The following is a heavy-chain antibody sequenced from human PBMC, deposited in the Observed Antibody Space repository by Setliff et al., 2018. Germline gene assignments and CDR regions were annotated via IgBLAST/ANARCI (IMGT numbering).Heavy chain of an antibody. CDR2: LHTSGSI. CDR3: ARDNTMVGATDY. Sequence: NPSETLSLTCTVSGGSISSGTYYWSWIRQPAGKGLEWIGRLHTSGSIDYNPSLKSRVTISVDTSKNQFSLGLRSVTAADTAVYFCARDNTMVGATDYWGLGTLVTVSS. J-gene: IGHJ4*02. D-gene: IGHD1-26*01. CDR1: GGSISSGTYY. V-gene: IGHV4-61*02.